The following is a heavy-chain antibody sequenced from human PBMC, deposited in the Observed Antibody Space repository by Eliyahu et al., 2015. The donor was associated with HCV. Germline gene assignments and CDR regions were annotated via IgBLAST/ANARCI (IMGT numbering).Heavy chain of an antibody. D-gene: IGHD5-12*01. CDR3: ARDGLRFPV. CDR1: GFTFSSYS. Sequence: EVQLVESGGGLVKPGGSLRLSCAASGFTFSSYSMNWVRQAPGKGLEWVSFISSSSSYIYYADSVKGRFTISRDNAKNSLYLQMNTLRAEDTAVYYCARDGLRFPVWGQGTTVTVSS. V-gene: IGHV3-21*01. CDR2: ISSSSSYI. J-gene: IGHJ6*02.